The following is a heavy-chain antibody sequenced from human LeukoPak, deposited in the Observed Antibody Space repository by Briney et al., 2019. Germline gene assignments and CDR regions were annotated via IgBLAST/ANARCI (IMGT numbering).Heavy chain of an antibody. V-gene: IGHV4-61*02. CDR2: IYTSGST. Sequence: SETLSLTCTVSGNSISSGDYYWSWIRQPAGKGLEWIGRIYTSGSTNYNPSLKSRVTMSVDTSKNQFSLKLSSVAAADTAVYYCATSIAVATNWFDPWGQGTLVTVSS. CDR1: GNSISSGDYY. CDR3: ATSIAVATNWFDP. J-gene: IGHJ5*02. D-gene: IGHD6-19*01.